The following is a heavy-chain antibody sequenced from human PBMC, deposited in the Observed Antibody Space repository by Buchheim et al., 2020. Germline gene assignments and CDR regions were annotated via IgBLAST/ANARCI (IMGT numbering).Heavy chain of an antibody. CDR1: GGSISSSSYY. V-gene: IGHV4-39*07. D-gene: IGHD6-13*01. CDR2: IYYSGST. Sequence: QLQLQESGPGLVKPSETLSLTCTVSGGSISSSSYYWGWIRQPPGKGLEWIGSIYYSGSTYYNPSLKSRVTISVDTSKNQFSLKLSSVTAADTAVYYCARDQSGSSSWYGGNWFDPWGQGTL. J-gene: IGHJ5*02. CDR3: ARDQSGSSSWYGGNWFDP.